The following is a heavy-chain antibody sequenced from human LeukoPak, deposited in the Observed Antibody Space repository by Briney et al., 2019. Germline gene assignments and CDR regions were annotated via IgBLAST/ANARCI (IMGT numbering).Heavy chain of an antibody. CDR2: VNHSGYT. J-gene: IGHJ4*02. V-gene: IGHV4-34*01. CDR3: ARMTTGHDF. Sequence: GSLRLSCAASGFTFDDYAMHWVRQAPGKGLEWIGEVNHSGYTNDNPSLKSRVTISVDTSKNQFSLRLRSVTAADTAVYFCARMTTGHDFWGQGTLVTVSS. CDR1: GFTFDDYA. D-gene: IGHD4-17*01.